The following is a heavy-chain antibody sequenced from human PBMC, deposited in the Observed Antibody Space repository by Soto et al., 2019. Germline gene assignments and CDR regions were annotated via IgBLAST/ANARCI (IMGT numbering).Heavy chain of an antibody. CDR3: TTDVGLLWFGEYDY. D-gene: IGHD3-10*01. CDR1: GFTFSNAW. CDR2: IKSKTDGGTT. J-gene: IGHJ4*02. Sequence: EVQLVESGGGLVKPGGSLRLSCAASGFTFSNAWMNWVRQAPGKGLEWVGRIKSKTDGGTTDYAAPVKGRFTISRDDSKNTLYLQMISLKTEDTAVYYCTTDVGLLWFGEYDYWGQGTLVTVSS. V-gene: IGHV3-15*07.